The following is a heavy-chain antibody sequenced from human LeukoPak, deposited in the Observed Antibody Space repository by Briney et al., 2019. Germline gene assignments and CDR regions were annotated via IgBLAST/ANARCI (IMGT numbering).Heavy chain of an antibody. CDR1: GGSITSSSYY. J-gene: IGHJ4*02. CDR2: IYYSGST. D-gene: IGHD1-26*01. CDR3: ARDTSDY. Sequence: PSETLSLTCTVSGGSITSSSYYWGWLRQPPGKGLEWIGSIYYSGSTYYNPSLKSRVAISVDTSKNQSSLKMSSVTAADTAVYYCARDTSDYWGQGTLVTVSS. V-gene: IGHV4-39*07.